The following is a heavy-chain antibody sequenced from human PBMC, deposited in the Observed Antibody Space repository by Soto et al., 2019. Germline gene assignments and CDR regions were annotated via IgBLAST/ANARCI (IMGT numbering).Heavy chain of an antibody. CDR1: GYTFTSHG. Sequence: QVHLVQSGAEVKKPGAAVKVSCKSSGYTFTSHGLHWVRQAPGQRLEWMGWINTGTGHTQYSERFQGRVTFSTDPAARTGYLEVSSLRSEDTAVYYCARMRGLGARHWFGPWGQGTLVTVSS. D-gene: IGHD1-26*01. CDR3: ARMRGLGARHWFGP. CDR2: INTGTGHT. V-gene: IGHV1-3*04. J-gene: IGHJ5*02.